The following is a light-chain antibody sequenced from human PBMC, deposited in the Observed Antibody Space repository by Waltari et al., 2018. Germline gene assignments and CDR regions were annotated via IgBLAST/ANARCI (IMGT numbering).Light chain of an antibody. CDR1: RSNIGSNY. J-gene: IGLJ3*02. CDR3: AAWDDSLSGRV. CDR2: RNK. V-gene: IGLV1-47*01. Sequence: QSVLTQPPSASGTPGQRVTISCSGSRSNIGSNYVYWYQQLPGTAPKLLIYRNKQRPSGVPDRFSGYKSGTAASLAISGLRSEDEADYYCAAWDDSLSGRVFGGGTKVTVL.